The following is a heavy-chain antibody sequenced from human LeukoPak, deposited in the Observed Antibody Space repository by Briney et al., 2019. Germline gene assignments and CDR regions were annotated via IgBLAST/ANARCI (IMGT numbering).Heavy chain of an antibody. CDR2: ISAYNGNT. D-gene: IGHD1-26*01. Sequence: GASVKVSCKVSGYTLTELSMHWVRQAPGQGLEWMGWISAYNGNTNYAQKLQGRVTMTTDTSTSTAYMELRSLRSDDTAVYYCAREFFGGSGSEQYIYWGQGTLVTVSS. CDR3: AREFFGGSGSEQYIY. V-gene: IGHV1-18*01. J-gene: IGHJ4*02. CDR1: GYTLTELS.